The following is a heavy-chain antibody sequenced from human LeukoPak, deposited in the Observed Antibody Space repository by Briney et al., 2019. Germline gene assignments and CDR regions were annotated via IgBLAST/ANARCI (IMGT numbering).Heavy chain of an antibody. CDR3: ARGPYNY. J-gene: IGHJ4*02. V-gene: IGHV4-34*01. CDR2: INHSGST. CDR1: GGSFSGYY. Sequence: SETLSLTCAVYGGSFSGYYWSWIRQPPGKGLEWIGEINHSGSTNYNPSLKSRVTISVDTSKNQFSLKLSSVTAADTAVYYCARGPYNYWGQGTLVTASS.